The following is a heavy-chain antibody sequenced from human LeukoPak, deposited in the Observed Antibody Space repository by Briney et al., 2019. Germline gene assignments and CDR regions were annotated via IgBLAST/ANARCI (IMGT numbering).Heavy chain of an antibody. D-gene: IGHD3-10*01. CDR2: FDPEDGET. V-gene: IGHV1-24*01. J-gene: IGHJ4*02. Sequence: ASVKVSCKVSGYTLTELSMHWVRQAPGKGLEWMGGFDPEDGETIYAQKFQGRVTMTEDTSTDTAYMELSSLRSEDTAVYYCAASYYGSGSYPALGYWGQGTLVTVSS. CDR3: AASYYGSGSYPALGY. CDR1: GYTLTELS.